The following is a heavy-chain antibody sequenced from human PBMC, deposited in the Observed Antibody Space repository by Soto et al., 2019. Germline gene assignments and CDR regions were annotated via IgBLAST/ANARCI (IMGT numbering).Heavy chain of an antibody. J-gene: IGHJ2*01. D-gene: IGHD4-17*01. CDR1: GYTFNTYA. CDR2: ISGYNGDT. V-gene: IGHV1-18*01. CDR3: ARAGYGDLHWYFDL. Sequence: QVQLVQSGAEVKKPGASVKVSCKASGYTFNTYAISWVRQAPGQGLEWMGWISGYNGDTKYAQKLQGRVTMTTDTSTTTAYMQLRSLRSDDTAVYYYARAGYGDLHWYFDLWGRGTLVTVSS.